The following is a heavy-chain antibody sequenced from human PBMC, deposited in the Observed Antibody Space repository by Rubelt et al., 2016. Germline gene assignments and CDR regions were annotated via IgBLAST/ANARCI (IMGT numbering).Heavy chain of an antibody. V-gene: IGHV3-33*01. Sequence: GLEWVAAIWYDGSKEYYGDSVKGRFTISRDNSKNTLYLQMNSLRAEDTAVYYCAREERGGTGTTFYFDYWGQGTLVTVSS. D-gene: IGHD1-1*01. CDR3: AREERGGTGTTFYFDY. CDR2: IWYDGSKE. J-gene: IGHJ4*02.